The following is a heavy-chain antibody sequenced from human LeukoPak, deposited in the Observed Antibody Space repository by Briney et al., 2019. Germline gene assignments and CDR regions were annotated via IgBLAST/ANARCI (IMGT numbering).Heavy chain of an antibody. Sequence: GGSLRLSCAASGFTFSSYEMNWVRQAPGKGLEWVSYISSSGSTIYYADSVKGRFTIARGNDKNSLYLQMNSLRAEDTAVYYCARDRYDSSGYLRKFDYWGQGTLVTVSS. D-gene: IGHD3-22*01. CDR3: ARDRYDSSGYLRKFDY. CDR1: GFTFSSYE. J-gene: IGHJ4*02. V-gene: IGHV3-48*03. CDR2: ISSSGSTI.